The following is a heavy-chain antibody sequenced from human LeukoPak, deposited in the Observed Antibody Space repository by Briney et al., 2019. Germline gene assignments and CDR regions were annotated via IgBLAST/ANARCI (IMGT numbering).Heavy chain of an antibody. V-gene: IGHV3-21*01. J-gene: IGHJ4*02. CDR3: ARELTPSQLRDY. CDR1: GFTFSSYS. CDR2: ISSSSSYI. Sequence: GGSLRLSCAASGFTFSSYSMNWVRRAPGKGLEWVSSISSSSSYIYYADSVKGRFTISRDNAKNSLFLQMNSLRAEDTAVYYCARELTPSQLRDYWGQGTLVTVSS. D-gene: IGHD2-2*01.